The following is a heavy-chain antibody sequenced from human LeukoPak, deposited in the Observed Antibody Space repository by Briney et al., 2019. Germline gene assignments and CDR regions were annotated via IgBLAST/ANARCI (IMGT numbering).Heavy chain of an antibody. CDR1: GFTLSSYA. CDR3: AKAPVTTCSGAYCYPFDY. CDR2: ISVSGNT. D-gene: IGHD2-21*01. V-gene: IGHV3-23*01. Sequence: GGSLRLSCAASGFTLSSYAMSWVRQAPGKGLEWVSAISVSGNTYHADSVKGRFTISRDRSKNTLYLQMNRLRAEDAAVYYCAKAPVTTCSGAYCYPFDYWGQGTLVTVSS. J-gene: IGHJ4*02.